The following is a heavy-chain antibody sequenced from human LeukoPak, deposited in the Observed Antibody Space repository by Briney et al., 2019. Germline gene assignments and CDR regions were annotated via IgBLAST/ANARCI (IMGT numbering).Heavy chain of an antibody. V-gene: IGHV3-66*01. CDR1: GFTVSSNY. Sequence: PGGSLRLSCAASGFTVSSNYMSWVRQAPGKGLEWVSVIYSGGSTYYADSVKGRFTISRDNSKNTLYLQMNSLRAEDTAVYHCARIPRGYYGTDVWGQGTTVTVSS. J-gene: IGHJ6*02. CDR3: ARIPRGYYGTDV. CDR2: IYSGGST.